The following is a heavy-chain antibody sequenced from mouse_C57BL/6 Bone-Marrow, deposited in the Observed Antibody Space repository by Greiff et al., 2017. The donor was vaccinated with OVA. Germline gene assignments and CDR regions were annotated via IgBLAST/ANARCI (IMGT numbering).Heavy chain of an antibody. CDR1: GYSFTGYY. CDR2: INPSTGGT. CDR3: ARGGVLFDY. Sequence: EVHLVESGPELVKPGASVKISCKASGYSFTGYYMNWVKQSPEKSLEWIGEINPSTGGTTYNQKFKAKATLTVDKSSSTAYMQLKSLTSEDSAVYYCARGGVLFDYWGQGTTLTVSS. V-gene: IGHV1-42*01. J-gene: IGHJ2*01.